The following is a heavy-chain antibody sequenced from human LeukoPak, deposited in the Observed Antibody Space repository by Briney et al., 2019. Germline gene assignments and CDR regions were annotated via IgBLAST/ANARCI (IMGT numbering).Heavy chain of an antibody. J-gene: IGHJ4*02. CDR1: GFTFSSYW. CDR3: VRDYLEY. Sequence: GGSLRLSCAGSGFTFSSYWMSWVRQAPGKGPEWVANIKQDGSEKNYVDSVKGRFTISRDNAKDSLYLQMNSLRAEDTAMYYCVRDYLEYWGQGTLVTVSS. V-gene: IGHV3-7*01. CDR2: IKQDGSEK.